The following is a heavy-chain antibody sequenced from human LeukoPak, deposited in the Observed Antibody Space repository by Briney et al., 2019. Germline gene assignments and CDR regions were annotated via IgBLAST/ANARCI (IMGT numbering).Heavy chain of an antibody. V-gene: IGHV1-46*01. CDR1: GYTFTSYY. CDR2: VNPSRGTT. D-gene: IGHD3-22*01. J-gene: IGHJ4*02. CDR3: PSGLSYDSSGYYYDSKYYLDY. Sequence: ASVKVSCKASGYTFTSYYMHWVRQAPGQGLEGMGIVNPSRGTTSHAQKLQGRVTMTRDMSTSTVYMELGSLRSEDTAVYYCPSGLSYDSSGYYYDSKYYLDYWGQRTLVTVSS.